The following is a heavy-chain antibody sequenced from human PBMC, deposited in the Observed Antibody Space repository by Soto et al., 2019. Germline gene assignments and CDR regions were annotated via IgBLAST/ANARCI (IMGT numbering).Heavy chain of an antibody. J-gene: IGHJ4*02. CDR1: GGSLSGSY. CDR3: ATGGGWLHNSYIRGLYFDY. CDR2: ISYTGST. Sequence: PSETLSLTCTVSGGSLSGSYCSWIRKSPGKSLEWIASISYTGSTTHNPSLKSRVTLSVDRSKNQFSLSLTSVTPADTAAYYCATGGGWLHNSYIRGLYFDYWGQGVLVTVSS. D-gene: IGHD3-3*02. V-gene: IGHV4-59*01.